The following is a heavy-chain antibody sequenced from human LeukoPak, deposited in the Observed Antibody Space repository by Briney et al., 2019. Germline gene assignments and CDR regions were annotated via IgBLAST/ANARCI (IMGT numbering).Heavy chain of an antibody. CDR2: IYHSGST. CDR1: GYSISSGYY. J-gene: IGHJ6*03. D-gene: IGHD1-14*01. Sequence: SETLSLTCAVSGYSISSGYYWAWIRQPPGKGLEWIGSIYHSGSTYYNPSLKSRVTISVDTAKNQFSLKLSSVTAADTAVYYCARHGGSLTLYYYYYMDVWGKGTTVTVSS. CDR3: ARHGGSLTLYYYYYMDV. V-gene: IGHV4-38-2*01.